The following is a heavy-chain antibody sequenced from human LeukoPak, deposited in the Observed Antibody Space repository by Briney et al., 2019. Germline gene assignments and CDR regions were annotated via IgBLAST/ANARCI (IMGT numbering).Heavy chain of an antibody. V-gene: IGHV1-2*04. CDR2: INPNSGGT. CDR3: ARAFGPGEFDAFDI. J-gene: IGHJ3*02. D-gene: IGHD3-10*01. Sequence: ASVKVSCKASGYTFTGYYMHWVRQAPGQGLEWMGWINPNSGGTNYAQKFQGWVTMTRDTSISTAYIELSRLRSDDTAVYYCARAFGPGEFDAFDIWGQGTMVTVSS. CDR1: GYTFTGYY.